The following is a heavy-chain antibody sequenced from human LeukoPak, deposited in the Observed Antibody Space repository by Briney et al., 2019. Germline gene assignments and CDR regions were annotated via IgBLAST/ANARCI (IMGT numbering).Heavy chain of an antibody. CDR1: GYTFTSYG. D-gene: IGHD3-3*01. J-gene: IGHJ4*02. CDR3: AIRDDFWSGL. CDR2: ISAYNPNT. V-gene: IGHV1-18*01. Sequence: AXVKVSCKASGYTFTSYGISWVRQAPGQGLEGMGWISAYNPNTNYAQHLQLTLTLPTYPSTSTAYMELRSLRSHDTAVYYCAIRDDFWSGLWGQGTLVTVSS.